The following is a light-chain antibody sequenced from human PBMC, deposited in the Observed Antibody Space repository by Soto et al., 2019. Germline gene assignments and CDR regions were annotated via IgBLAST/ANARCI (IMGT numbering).Light chain of an antibody. CDR3: SSYVGSNNFV. CDR1: SSDVGGYNY. J-gene: IGLJ1*01. V-gene: IGLV2-8*01. Sequence: QSALTQPPSASGSPGQSVTISCTGTSSDVGGYNYVSWYQQHPGKAPKLIIYEVSKRPSGVPDRFSGSKSGNTASLTVSGLQAEEEADYYCSSYVGSNNFVFGAGTKLTVL. CDR2: EVS.